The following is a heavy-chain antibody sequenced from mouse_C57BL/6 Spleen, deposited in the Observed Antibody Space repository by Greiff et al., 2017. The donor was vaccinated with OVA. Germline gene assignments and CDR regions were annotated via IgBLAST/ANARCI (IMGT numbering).Heavy chain of an antibody. D-gene: IGHD2-2*01. J-gene: IGHJ4*01. CDR1: GFNITDYY. Sequence: VQLQQSGAELVRPGASVKLSCTASGFNITDYYMHWVKQRPEQGLEWIGMIDPEDGDTEYAPKFPGKATMTADTSSNTAYLQLSSLTSDDTAADYCTVCYGNDECAMDYWGQGTSLTVSS. CDR2: IDPEDGDT. CDR3: TVCYGNDECAMDY. V-gene: IGHV14-1*01.